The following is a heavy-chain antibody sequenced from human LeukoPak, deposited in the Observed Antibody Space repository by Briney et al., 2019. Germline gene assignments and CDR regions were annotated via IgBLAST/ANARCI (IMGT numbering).Heavy chain of an antibody. CDR2: IGGGGTST. CDR3: ARTFSFEY. V-gene: IGHV3-23*01. Sequence: GGSLRLSCAASGFTFSNYGMSWVRQAPGKGLEWVSAIGGGGTSTYYADSVKGRFTISRDNSKSTLYLLMNSLRVEDTAVYYCARTFSFEYWGQGTLVTVSS. CDR1: GFTFSNYG. J-gene: IGHJ4*02.